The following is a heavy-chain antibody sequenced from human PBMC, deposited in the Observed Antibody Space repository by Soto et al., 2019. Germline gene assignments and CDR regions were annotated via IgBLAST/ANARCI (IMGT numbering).Heavy chain of an antibody. CDR1: GFTFSSYG. J-gene: IGHJ6*02. Sequence: QVQLVESGGGVVQPGRSLRLSCAASGFTFSSYGMHWVRQAPGKGLEWVAVISYDGSNKYDADSVKGRFTISRDNSKNTLYLQMNSLRAEDTAVYYCAKDAPGSGSYYKYYYYGMDVWGQGTTVTVSS. CDR3: AKDAPGSGSYYKYYYYGMDV. V-gene: IGHV3-30*18. D-gene: IGHD3-10*01. CDR2: ISYDGSNK.